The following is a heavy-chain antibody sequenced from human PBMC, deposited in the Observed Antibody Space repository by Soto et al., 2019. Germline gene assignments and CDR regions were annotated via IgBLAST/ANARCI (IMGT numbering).Heavy chain of an antibody. CDR3: ARVYGSGIYYNNHIDS. CDR2: ISYDGSNK. CDR1: GFTFSSHG. Sequence: GGSLRLSCAASGFTFSSHGMHWVRQAPGKGLEWVAVISYDGSNKNYADSVKDRFTISRDNSMNTVYLQMNSLRSEDTAVYYCARVYGSGIYYNNHIDSWGQGTLVTVSS. J-gene: IGHJ4*02. V-gene: IGHV3-30*03. D-gene: IGHD3-10*01.